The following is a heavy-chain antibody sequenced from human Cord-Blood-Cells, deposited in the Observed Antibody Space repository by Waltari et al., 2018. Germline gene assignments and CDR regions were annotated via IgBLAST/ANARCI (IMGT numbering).Heavy chain of an antibody. Sequence: QVQLQQWGAGLLKPSETLSLTCAVYGGSFSGYYWSWIRQPPGKGLEWIGEINQSGSTNYNPSLKSRVTISVDTSKNQFSLKLSSVTAADTAVYYCARLYYFDYWGQGTLVTVSS. V-gene: IGHV4-34*01. J-gene: IGHJ4*02. CDR1: GGSFSGYY. CDR3: ARLYYFDY. CDR2: INQSGST.